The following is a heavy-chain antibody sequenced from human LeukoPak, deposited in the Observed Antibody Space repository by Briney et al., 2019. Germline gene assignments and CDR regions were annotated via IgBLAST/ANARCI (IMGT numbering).Heavy chain of an antibody. J-gene: IGHJ4*02. D-gene: IGHD2-8*01. CDR3: ARSDYCTNGVCYTPFDY. CDR2: IIPILGIA. V-gene: IGHV1-69*04. CDR1: GXTFSGYA. Sequence: KVSXKAXGXTFSGYAISWVRQAPGQGLEWMGRIIPILGIANYAQKFQGRVTITADKSTSTAYMELSSLRSEDTAVYYCARSDYCTNGVCYTPFDYWGQGTLVTVSS.